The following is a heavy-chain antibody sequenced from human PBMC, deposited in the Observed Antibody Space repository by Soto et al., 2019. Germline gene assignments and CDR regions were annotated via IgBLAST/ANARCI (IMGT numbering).Heavy chain of an antibody. Sequence: SVKVSCKASGGTFSSYAISWVRQAPGRGLEWMGGIIPIFGTANYAQKFQGRVTITADESTSTAYMELSSLRSEDTAVYYCATLRPEMATISLYYFDYWGQGTLVTVSS. CDR2: IIPIFGTA. CDR1: GGTFSSYA. V-gene: IGHV1-69*13. D-gene: IGHD5-12*01. J-gene: IGHJ4*02. CDR3: ATLRPEMATISLYYFDY.